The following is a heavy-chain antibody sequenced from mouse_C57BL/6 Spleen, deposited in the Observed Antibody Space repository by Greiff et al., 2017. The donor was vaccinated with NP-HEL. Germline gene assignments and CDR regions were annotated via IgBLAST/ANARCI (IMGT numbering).Heavy chain of an antibody. V-gene: IGHV1-82*01. D-gene: IGHD2-4*01. CDR1: GYAFSSSW. CDR3: ARRYDYDEGPFAY. J-gene: IGHJ3*01. Sequence: VQLQQSGPELVKPGASVKISCKASGYAFSSSWMNWVKQRPGKGLEWIGRIYPGDGDTNYNGKFKGKATLTADKSSSTAYMQLSSLTSEDSAVHFCARRYDYDEGPFAYWGQGTLVTVSA. CDR2: IYPGDGDT.